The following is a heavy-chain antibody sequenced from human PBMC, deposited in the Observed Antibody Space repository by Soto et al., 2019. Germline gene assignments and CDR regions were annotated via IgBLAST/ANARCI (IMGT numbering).Heavy chain of an antibody. CDR3: ARGLPYSSSWYGGHKWFDP. J-gene: IGHJ5*02. D-gene: IGHD6-13*01. V-gene: IGHV4-34*01. CDR2: INHSGST. CDR1: GGSFSGYC. Sequence: SEPLSLTCAVYGGSFSGYCWSWIRQPPGRGLEWMGEINHSGSTNYNPSLKSRVTISVDTSKNQFSLKLGSVTAADTAVYYCARGLPYSSSWYGGHKWFDPWGQGTLVTVS.